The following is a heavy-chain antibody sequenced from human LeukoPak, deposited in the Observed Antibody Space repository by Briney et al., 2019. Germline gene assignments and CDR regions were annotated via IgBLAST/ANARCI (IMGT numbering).Heavy chain of an antibody. Sequence: SETLSLTCTVSGGSVTTTNYYWNWIRQPPGKGLEWIGYISYSGRTDYNPSLRSRVTISVDTSRNQFSLSLTSVTAADTAVYYCARITMVRGVQGAYGMDVWGQGTTVTVSS. CDR2: ISYSGRT. J-gene: IGHJ6*02. D-gene: IGHD3-10*01. CDR3: ARITMVRGVQGAYGMDV. V-gene: IGHV4-61*01. CDR1: GGSVTTTNYY.